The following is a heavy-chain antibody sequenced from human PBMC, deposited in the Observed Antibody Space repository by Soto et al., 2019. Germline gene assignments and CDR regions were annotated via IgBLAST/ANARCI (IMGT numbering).Heavy chain of an antibody. CDR3: AKDYIAAAGTPYFDY. J-gene: IGHJ4*02. CDR2: ISGSGGST. D-gene: IGHD6-13*01. V-gene: IGHV3-23*01. CDR1: GFTFSSYA. Sequence: GGSLRLSCAASGFTFSSYAMSWVRQAPGKGLEWVSAISGSGGSTYYADSVKGRFTISRDNSKNTLYLQMNSLRAEDTAVYYRAKDYIAAAGTPYFDYWGQGXLVTVYS.